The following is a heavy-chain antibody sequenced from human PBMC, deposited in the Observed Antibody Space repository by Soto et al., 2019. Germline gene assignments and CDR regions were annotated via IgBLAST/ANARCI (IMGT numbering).Heavy chain of an antibody. CDR1: ECSSTGFW. J-gene: IGHJ6*02. V-gene: IGHV5-51*01. Sequence: GAECSSTGFWIGRMLQMTRKGLEWMGIIYPGDSDTRYSPSFQGQVTISADNSISTAYLQWSSLKAADTAMYYCARHQGSGSNWVAGMDVWGEGTTVTGSS. D-gene: IGHD3-10*01. CDR2: IYPGDSDT. CDR3: ARHQGSGSNWVAGMDV.